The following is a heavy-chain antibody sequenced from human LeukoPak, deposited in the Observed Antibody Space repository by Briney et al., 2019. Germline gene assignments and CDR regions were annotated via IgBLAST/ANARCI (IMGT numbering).Heavy chain of an antibody. J-gene: IGHJ5*02. V-gene: IGHV4-30-4*01. Sequence: KASQTLSLTCTVSGGSISSGDYYWSWIRQPPGKGLEWIEYMYYSGSTYYNPSLKSRVTMSADTSKNQLSLKLSSVTAADTAVYYCARPYYYDSRIDPWGQGILVTVSS. CDR2: MYYSGST. CDR1: GGSISSGDYY. D-gene: IGHD3-22*01. CDR3: ARPYYYDSRIDP.